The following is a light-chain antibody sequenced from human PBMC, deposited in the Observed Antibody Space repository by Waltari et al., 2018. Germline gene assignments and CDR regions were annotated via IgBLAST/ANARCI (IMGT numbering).Light chain of an antibody. Sequence: QAVLTQPSSLSASPGASASLTSTLRSEVNVAPSWTYCYQQKPGSPPQFLLRYKSDSDTQQGSGVPSRFSGSKDASANAGILLISGLQSEDEADYYCMIWRSSAWVFGGGTKLTVL. CDR2: YKSDSDT. V-gene: IGLV5-45*02. J-gene: IGLJ3*02. CDR1: SEVNVAPSW. CDR3: MIWRSSAWV.